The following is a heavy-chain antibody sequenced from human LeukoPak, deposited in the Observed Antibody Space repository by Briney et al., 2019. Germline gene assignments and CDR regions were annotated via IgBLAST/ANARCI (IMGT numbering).Heavy chain of an antibody. Sequence: ASVKVSCKASGYTFTSYYMHWVRQAPGQGLEWMGIINPSGGSTSYAQKFQGRVTMTRDTSTSTVYMELSSLRPEDTAVYYCARDYSRYCSGGSCYSRQGYFDYWGQGTLVTVSS. D-gene: IGHD2-15*01. CDR2: INPSGGST. V-gene: IGHV1-46*01. J-gene: IGHJ4*02. CDR1: GYTFTSYY. CDR3: ARDYSRYCSGGSCYSRQGYFDY.